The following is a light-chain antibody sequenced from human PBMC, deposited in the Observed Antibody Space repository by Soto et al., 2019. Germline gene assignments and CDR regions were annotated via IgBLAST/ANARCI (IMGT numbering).Light chain of an antibody. Sequence: QSALTQPRSVSGSPGQSVTISCTGTSSDVGDYKYVSWYRQHPGKAPKLMIYDVSERPSGVPDRFSGSKSGNTASLTISGLQAEDEDDYYCCSYAGSYSYVFGPGTKLTVL. CDR1: SSDVGDYKY. CDR2: DVS. J-gene: IGLJ1*01. CDR3: CSYAGSYSYV. V-gene: IGLV2-11*01.